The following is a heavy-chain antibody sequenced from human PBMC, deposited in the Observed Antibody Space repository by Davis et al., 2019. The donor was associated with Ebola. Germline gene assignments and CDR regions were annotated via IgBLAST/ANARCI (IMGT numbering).Heavy chain of an antibody. CDR2: LSATGSHS. CDR3: AKQGSWNYWD. CDR1: GGTFSSYA. V-gene: IGHV3-23*01. D-gene: IGHD6-13*01. J-gene: IGHJ4*02. Sequence: SCKASGGTFSSYAMSWVRQAPGKGLEWVSTLSATGSHSYYADSVRGRFTISRDNSKSTLYLQMSSLRDEDTAVYYCAKQGSWNYWDWGQGTLLTVSS.